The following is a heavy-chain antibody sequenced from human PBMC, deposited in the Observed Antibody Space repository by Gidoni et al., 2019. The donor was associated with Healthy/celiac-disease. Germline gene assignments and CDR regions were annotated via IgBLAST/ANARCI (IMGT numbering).Heavy chain of an antibody. V-gene: IGHV4-39*01. Sequence: QLQLQESGPGLVKPSETLSLTCTVSGGSISSSSYYWGWIRQPPGKGLEWIGSIYYSGSTYYNPSLKSRVTISVDTSKNQFSLKLSSVTAADTAVYYCARRSIAVAGTGGSFDPWGQGTLVTVSS. CDR3: ARRSIAVAGTGGSFDP. J-gene: IGHJ5*02. CDR2: IYYSGST. CDR1: GGSISSSSYY. D-gene: IGHD6-19*01.